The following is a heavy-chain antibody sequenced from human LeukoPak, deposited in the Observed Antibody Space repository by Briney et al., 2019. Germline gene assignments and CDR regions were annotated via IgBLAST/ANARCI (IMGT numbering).Heavy chain of an antibody. CDR2: IISSASTI. CDR1: GFTFSSYE. CDR3: AREQSGTYGTFDY. V-gene: IGHV3-48*03. Sequence: EPGGSLRLSCAASGFTFSSYEMNWARQAPGKWLEWVSYIISSASTIYYADSVKGRFTISKDNAKNSLYLQMNSLRAEDTAVYYCAREQSGTYGTFDYWGQGTLVTVSS. J-gene: IGHJ4*02. D-gene: IGHD1-26*01.